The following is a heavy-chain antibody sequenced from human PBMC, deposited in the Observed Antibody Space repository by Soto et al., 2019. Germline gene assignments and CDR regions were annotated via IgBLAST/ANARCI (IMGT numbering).Heavy chain of an antibody. CDR2: IRNRANSDTA. J-gene: IGHJ2*01. Sequence: EVQLVESGGGLVQPGGSLRLSCAASGFTLSDHYMDWVRQAPGKGLEWVGRIRNRANSDTAEYAASVKGRLTNSRGHSENEVYLQMRVEKTEDTGVCRCVRRSGSWGLGVDLGGHGTLVTVS. D-gene: IGHD3-16*01. CDR3: VRRSGSWGLGVDL. CDR1: GFTLSDHY. V-gene: IGHV3-72*01.